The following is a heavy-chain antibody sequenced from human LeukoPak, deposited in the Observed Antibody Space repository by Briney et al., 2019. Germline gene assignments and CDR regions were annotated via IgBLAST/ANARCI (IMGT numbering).Heavy chain of an antibody. CDR1: GGTFSSYT. D-gene: IGHD3-10*01. CDR2: IIPIFGTA. CDR3: EREGDYYGSGSYSDY. Sequence: SVNVSFKASGGTFSSYTISWVRQAPAPGIEWMGGIIPIFGTANYAQKFQGRVTITADKSTSTAYMELSSLRSEDTAVYYCEREGDYYGSGSYSDYWGQGTLVTVSS. J-gene: IGHJ4*02. V-gene: IGHV1-69*06.